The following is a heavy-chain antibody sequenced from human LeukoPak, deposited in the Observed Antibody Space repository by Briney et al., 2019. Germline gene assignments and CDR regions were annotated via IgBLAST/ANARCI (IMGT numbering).Heavy chain of an antibody. CDR1: GFTFSRYW. D-gene: IGHD2-2*01. Sequence: GGSLRLSCAASGFTFSRYWMHWVRQAPGKGLVWVSRINTDGSSTSYADSVKGRFTISRDNAKNSLYLQMNSLRAEDTAVYYCARVGYCSSTSCLCMDVWGKGTTVTVSS. CDR3: ARVGYCSSTSCLCMDV. V-gene: IGHV3-74*01. J-gene: IGHJ6*03. CDR2: INTDGSST.